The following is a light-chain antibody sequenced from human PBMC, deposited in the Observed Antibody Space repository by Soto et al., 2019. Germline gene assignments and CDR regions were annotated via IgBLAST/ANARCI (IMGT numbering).Light chain of an antibody. V-gene: IGKV1-5*01. CDR2: DAX. CDR1: RSVVTS. Sequence: DIQMTQSPSTLSASVGDRVTITCRASRSVVTSLAWYXXXXXXAPXXLIFDAXIVESGVPSRFSGSGSGTELTLTIRGLQPDDFATYYCQHLNSYPITFGQGTRLEIK. CDR3: QHLNSYPIT. J-gene: IGKJ5*01.